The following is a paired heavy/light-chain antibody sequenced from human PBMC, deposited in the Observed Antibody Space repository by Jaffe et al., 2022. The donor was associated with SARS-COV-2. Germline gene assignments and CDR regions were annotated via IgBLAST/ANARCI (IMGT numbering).Heavy chain of an antibody. CDR2: ISGSGGST. CDR1: GFTFSSYA. D-gene: IGHD3-10*01. CDR3: AKDGHTPAGGITMVRGVHFDY. Sequence: EVQLLESGGGLVQPGGSLRLSCAASGFTFSSYAMSWVRQAPGKGLEWVSAISGSGGSTYYADSVKGRFTISRDNSKNTLYLQMNSLRAEDTAVYYCAKDGHTPAGGITMVRGVHFDYWGQGTLVTVSS. V-gene: IGHV3-23*01. J-gene: IGHJ4*02.
Light chain of an antibody. V-gene: IGLV2-14*01. Sequence: QSALTQPASVSGSPGQSITISCTGTSSDVGGYNYVSWYQQHPGKAPKLMIYEVSNRPSGVSNRFSGSKSGNTASLTISGLQAEDEADYYCSSYTSSSTRVFGTGTKVTVL. J-gene: IGLJ1*01. CDR1: SSDVGGYNY. CDR3: SSYTSSSTRV. CDR2: EVS.